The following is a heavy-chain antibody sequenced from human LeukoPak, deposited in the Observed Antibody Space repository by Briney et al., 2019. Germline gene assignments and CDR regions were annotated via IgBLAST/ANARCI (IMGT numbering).Heavy chain of an antibody. Sequence: SQTLSLTCTVSGDSISSGDYYWSWIRQPPGKGLEWIGYIYYSGSAYYNPSLRSRVTISVDTSKNQFSLKLSSVTAADTAVYYCATLTGTVTTWDYFDYWGQGTPVTVSS. CDR1: GDSISSGDYY. D-gene: IGHD4-17*01. CDR2: IYYSGSA. CDR3: ATLTGTVTTWDYFDY. J-gene: IGHJ4*02. V-gene: IGHV4-30-4*01.